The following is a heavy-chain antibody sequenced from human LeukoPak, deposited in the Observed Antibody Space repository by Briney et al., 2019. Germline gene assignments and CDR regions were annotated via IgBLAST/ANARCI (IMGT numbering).Heavy chain of an antibody. V-gene: IGHV3-73*01. D-gene: IGHD3-22*01. CDR2: IRSKANSYAT. J-gene: IGHJ4*02. CDR1: EFTFSGSA. Sequence: GGSLRLSCAASEFTFSGSAMHWVRQASGKGLEWVGRIRSKANSYATAYAASVKGRFTISRDDSKNTAYLQMNSLKTEDTAVYYCTRQAYDSSGYWAKLVDYWGQGTLVTVSS. CDR3: TRQAYDSSGYWAKLVDY.